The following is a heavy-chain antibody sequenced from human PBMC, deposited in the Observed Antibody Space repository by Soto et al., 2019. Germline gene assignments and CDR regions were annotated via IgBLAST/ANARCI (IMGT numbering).Heavy chain of an antibody. CDR1: GGSISSGDYY. J-gene: IGHJ4*02. CDR2: MYYSGSI. Sequence: QVQLQESGPGLVKPSQTLSLTCTVSGGSISSGDYYWSWIRQPPGKGLEWIGYMYYSGSINYNPSFNSRVTTSVDTSKTQFSLKLSSVTAADTSVYYCARWLGYGPHFDYWGQGTLVTVSS. CDR3: ARWLGYGPHFDY. V-gene: IGHV4-30-4*01. D-gene: IGHD5-12*01.